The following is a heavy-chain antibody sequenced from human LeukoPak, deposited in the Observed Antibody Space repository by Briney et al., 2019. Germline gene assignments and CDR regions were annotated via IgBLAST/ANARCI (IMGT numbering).Heavy chain of an antibody. CDR1: GGSISSSSYY. V-gene: IGHV4-39*07. CDR2: IYYSGST. D-gene: IGHD5-24*01. Sequence: SETLSLTCTVSGGSISSSSYYWGWIRQPPGKGLEWIGSIYYSGSTYYNPSLESRVTISVDTSKNQFSLKLSSVTAADTAVYYCARRRDGYNGNWYFDLWGRGTLVTVSS. J-gene: IGHJ2*01. CDR3: ARRRDGYNGNWYFDL.